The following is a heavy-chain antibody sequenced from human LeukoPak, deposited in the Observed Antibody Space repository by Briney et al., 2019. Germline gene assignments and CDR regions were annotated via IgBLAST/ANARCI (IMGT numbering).Heavy chain of an antibody. CDR1: GFTFSDYD. J-gene: IGHJ4*02. Sequence: PGGSLRLSCAASGFTFSDYDMHWVRQATGNGLEWVPAIGTAGDTYYTGSVKGRFTISRENAKNSLYLQMNSLRAGDTAVYYCARVAKERVGGVYYFDYWGQGTLVTVSS. CDR2: IGTAGDT. V-gene: IGHV3-13*01. D-gene: IGHD1-1*01. CDR3: ARVAKERVGGVYYFDY.